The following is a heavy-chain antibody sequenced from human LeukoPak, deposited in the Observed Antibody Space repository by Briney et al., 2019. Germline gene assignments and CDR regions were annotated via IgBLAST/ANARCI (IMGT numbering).Heavy chain of an antibody. CDR3: ARAWGSGSYYRPYFQH. D-gene: IGHD3-10*01. V-gene: IGHV3-33*01. CDR1: GFTFSSYG. J-gene: IGHJ1*01. Sequence: GRSLRLSCAASGFTFSSYGIHWVRQAPGKGLEWVAVIWYDGSNKYYADSVKGRFTISRDNSKNTLFLQMNSLRAEDTAVYYCARAWGSGSYYRPYFQHWGRGTLVTVSS. CDR2: IWYDGSNK.